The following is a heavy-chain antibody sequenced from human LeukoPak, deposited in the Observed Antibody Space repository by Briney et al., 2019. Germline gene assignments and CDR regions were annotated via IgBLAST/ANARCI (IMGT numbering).Heavy chain of an antibody. CDR1: GYTFTSYY. CDR3: ASTRGMVDAFDI. Sequence: ASVKVSCKASGYTFTSYYMHWVRQAPGQGLEWMGIINPSGGSTSYAQKFQGRVTMTRDASTSTVYMELSSLRSEDTAVHYCASTRGMVDAFDIWGQGTMVTVSS. CDR2: INPSGGST. V-gene: IGHV1-46*01. J-gene: IGHJ3*02. D-gene: IGHD2-8*01.